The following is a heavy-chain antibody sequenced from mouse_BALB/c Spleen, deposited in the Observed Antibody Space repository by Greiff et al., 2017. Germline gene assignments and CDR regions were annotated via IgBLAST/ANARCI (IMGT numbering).Heavy chain of an antibody. D-gene: IGHD1-2*01. CDR2: INPSNGRT. V-gene: IGHV1S81*02. CDR3: ARSYYGLYYAMDY. Sequence: VKLMESGAELVKPGASVKLSCKASGYTFTSYWMHWVKQRPGQGLEWIGEINPSNGRTNYNEKFKSKATLTVDKSSSTAYMQLSSLTSEDSAVYYCARSYYGLYYAMDYWGQGTSVTVSS. J-gene: IGHJ4*01. CDR1: GYTFTSYW.